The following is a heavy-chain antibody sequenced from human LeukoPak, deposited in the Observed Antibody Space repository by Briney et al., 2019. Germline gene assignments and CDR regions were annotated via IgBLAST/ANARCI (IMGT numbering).Heavy chain of an antibody. CDR1: GYTFTGYY. J-gene: IGHJ4*02. Sequence: ASVKVSCKASGYTFTGYYMHWVRQAPGQGLEWMGRINPNSGGTNYAQKFQGRVTMTRDTSISTAYMELSRLRSDDTAVYYCARGRVTFGGSLYIDYWGQGTLVTVSS. D-gene: IGHD3-16*01. V-gene: IGHV1-2*06. CDR3: ARGRVTFGGSLYIDY. CDR2: INPNSGGT.